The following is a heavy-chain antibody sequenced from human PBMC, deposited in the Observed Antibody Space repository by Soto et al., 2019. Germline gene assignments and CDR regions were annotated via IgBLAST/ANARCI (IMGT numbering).Heavy chain of an antibody. CDR2: ISGSGGST. V-gene: IGHV3-23*01. CDR1: GFTFSSYA. Sequence: GGFLRLSCAASGFTFSSYAMSWVRQAPGEGLEWVSAISGSGGSTYYADSVKGRFTISRDNSKNTLYLQMNSLRAEDTAVYYCAKDIMIPFGGVPYFDYWGQGTLVTVSS. J-gene: IGHJ4*02. D-gene: IGHD3-16*01. CDR3: AKDIMIPFGGVPYFDY.